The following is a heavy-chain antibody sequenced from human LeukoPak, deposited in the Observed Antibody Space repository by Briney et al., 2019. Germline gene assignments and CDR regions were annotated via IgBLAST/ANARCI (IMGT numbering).Heavy chain of an antibody. V-gene: IGHV4-59*01. J-gene: IGHJ5*02. CDR1: SGSISNYY. CDR2: IYYSGTT. Sequence: SETLSLTCTVSSGSISNYYWSWIRQPPGKGLEWIGYIYYSGTTNYNPSLKSRVTMSLDTSKNQFSLRLSSVTAADTAVYYCAREGGGSYDSSGSYSFWFDPWGQGTLVTVSS. D-gene: IGHD3-22*01. CDR3: AREGGGSYDSSGSYSFWFDP.